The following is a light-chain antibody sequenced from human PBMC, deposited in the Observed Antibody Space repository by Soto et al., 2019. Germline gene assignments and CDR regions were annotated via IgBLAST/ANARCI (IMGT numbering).Light chain of an antibody. Sequence: DIQLTQSPSFLSASVGDRVTITCRASQGISSYLAWYQQKPGKAPKLLIYAASTLQSGVPSRFSGSGSGTEFTLIISSLQPEDFATYYCQQLNSCPLTFGPGTKVDIK. V-gene: IGKV1-9*01. CDR3: QQLNSCPLT. J-gene: IGKJ3*01. CDR1: QGISSY. CDR2: AAS.